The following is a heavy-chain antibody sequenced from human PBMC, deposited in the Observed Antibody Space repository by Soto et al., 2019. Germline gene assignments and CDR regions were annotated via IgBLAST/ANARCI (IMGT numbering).Heavy chain of an antibody. V-gene: IGHV3-23*01. CDR3: AKAGCGAGSCYSDY. J-gene: IGHJ4*02. D-gene: IGHD2-15*01. Sequence: GGSLRLSCAASGFTFAGYAMNWVRQAPGKGLEWVSTVSGSGSRTYYADSVKGRFTISRDNSKNTLYLQMNSLRADDTAVYYCAKAGCGAGSCYSDYWGQGTLVTVSS. CDR1: GFTFAGYA. CDR2: VSGSGSRT.